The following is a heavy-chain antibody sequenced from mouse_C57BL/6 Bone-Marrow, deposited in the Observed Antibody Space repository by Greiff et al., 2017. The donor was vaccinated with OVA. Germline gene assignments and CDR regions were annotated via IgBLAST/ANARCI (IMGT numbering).Heavy chain of an antibody. CDR2: ISDGGSYT. Sequence: EVQGVESGGGLVKPGGSLKLSCAASGFTFSSYAMSWVRQTPEKRLEWVATISDGGSYTYYPDNVKGRFTISRDTAKNNLYLQMSHLKSEDTAMYYCARAITGSFDYRGQGTTLTDSS. CDR1: GFTFSSYA. V-gene: IGHV5-4*01. D-gene: IGHD1-3*01. CDR3: ARAITGSFDY. J-gene: IGHJ2*01.